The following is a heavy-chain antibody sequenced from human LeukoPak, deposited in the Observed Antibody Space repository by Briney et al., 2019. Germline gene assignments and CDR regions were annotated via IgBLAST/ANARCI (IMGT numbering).Heavy chain of an antibody. Sequence: GGSLRLSCAASGFTFSSFGMSWVRQAPGKGLEWVSAISGSGGSTYYADSVKGRFTISRDNSKNTLYLQMNSLRAEDTAVYYCARDRPVSAVRGSERVNYYYYYMDVWGKGTTVTISS. CDR1: GFTFSSFG. CDR2: ISGSGGST. V-gene: IGHV3-23*01. D-gene: IGHD5/OR15-5a*01. CDR3: ARDRPVSAVRGSERVNYYYYYMDV. J-gene: IGHJ6*03.